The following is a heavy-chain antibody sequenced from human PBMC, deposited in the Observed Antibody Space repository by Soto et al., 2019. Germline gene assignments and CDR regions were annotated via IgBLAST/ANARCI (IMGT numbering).Heavy chain of an antibody. Sequence: QVQLVQSGAEVKKPGASVKVSCKASGYTFTSYYMHWVRQAPGQGLEWMGIINPSGGSTSYAQKSXXXVTMARDTATXXVXMXXSSLRSEDTAVYYCARDGRLTYYDFWSGYYYGMDVWGQGTTVTVSS. V-gene: IGHV1-46*01. J-gene: IGHJ6*02. CDR1: GYTFTSYY. CDR2: INPSGGST. D-gene: IGHD3-3*01. CDR3: ARDGRLTYYDFWSGYYYGMDV.